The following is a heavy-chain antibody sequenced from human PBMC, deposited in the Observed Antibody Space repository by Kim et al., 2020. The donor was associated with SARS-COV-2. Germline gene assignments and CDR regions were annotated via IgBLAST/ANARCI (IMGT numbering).Heavy chain of an antibody. Sequence: ASVKVSCKASGYTFTSYDINWVRQATGQGLEWMGWMNPNSGNTGYAQKFQGRVTMTRNTSISTAYMELSSLRSEDTAVYYCARGREDYDYIWGSYDLDYWGQGTLVTVSS. CDR2: MNPNSGNT. D-gene: IGHD3-16*01. V-gene: IGHV1-8*01. CDR1: GYTFTSYD. CDR3: ARGREDYDYIWGSYDLDY. J-gene: IGHJ4*02.